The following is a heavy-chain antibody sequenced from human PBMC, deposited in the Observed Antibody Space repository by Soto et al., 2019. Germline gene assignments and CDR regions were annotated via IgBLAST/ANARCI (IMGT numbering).Heavy chain of an antibody. Sequence: ASEKVSCQASGYTFTSYGISWVRQAPGQGLEWMGWISAYNGNTNYAQKLQGRVTMTTDTSTSTAYMELRSLRSDDTAVYYCARDRAIRDSNGQCGYWGRGTLVTVSS. CDR2: ISAYNGNT. V-gene: IGHV1-18*01. CDR3: ARDRAIRDSNGQCGY. J-gene: IGHJ4*02. CDR1: GYTFTSYG. D-gene: IGHD3-22*01.